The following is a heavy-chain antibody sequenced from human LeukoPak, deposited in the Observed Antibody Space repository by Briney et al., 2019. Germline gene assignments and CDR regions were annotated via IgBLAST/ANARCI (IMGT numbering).Heavy chain of an antibody. V-gene: IGHV3-21*01. J-gene: IGHJ4*02. CDR1: GFTFSSYE. CDR2: ISSSSSYI. D-gene: IGHD6-13*01. CDR3: ARVGQQLVRYYFDY. Sequence: GGSLRLSCAASGFTFSSYEMNWVRQAPGKGLEWVSSISSSSSYIYYADSVKGRFTISRDNAKNSLYLQMNSLRAEDTAVYYCARVGQQLVRYYFDYWGQGTLVAVSS.